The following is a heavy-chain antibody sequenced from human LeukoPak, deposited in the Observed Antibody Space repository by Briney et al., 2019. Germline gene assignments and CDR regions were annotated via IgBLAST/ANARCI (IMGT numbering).Heavy chain of an antibody. CDR2: IYSDGIST. D-gene: IGHD2-8*02. V-gene: IGHV3-74*01. CDR1: GFTFSSYW. J-gene: IGHJ4*02. Sequence: GGSLRLSCAASGFTFSSYWMHWVRQAPGKGLVWVSRIYSDGISTSYADSVKGRFTISRDNAKNTLYLQMNSLRAEDTAIYYCATYRQVLLPFESWGQGTLVTVSS. CDR3: ATYRQVLLPFES.